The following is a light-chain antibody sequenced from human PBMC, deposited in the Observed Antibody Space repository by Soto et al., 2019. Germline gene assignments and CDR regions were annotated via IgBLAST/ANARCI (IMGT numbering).Light chain of an antibody. CDR2: EVS. Sequence: QSALTQPASASGSPGQSITISCTGTSSDVGGYNYVSWYQQHPGKAPKLMIYEVSNRPSGVSNRFSGSKSGNTASLTISGLQAEDEADYYCSSYKSSSTGVFGTGTKVTVL. V-gene: IGLV2-14*01. CDR3: SSYKSSSTGV. CDR1: SSDVGGYNY. J-gene: IGLJ1*01.